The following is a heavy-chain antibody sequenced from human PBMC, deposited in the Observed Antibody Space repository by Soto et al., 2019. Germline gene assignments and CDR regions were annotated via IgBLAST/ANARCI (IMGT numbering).Heavy chain of an antibody. CDR3: ARDSGKGAYFGY. V-gene: IGHV3-72*01. Sequence: EVQLVESGGGLVQPGGSQRLSCAASGFTFSDHYMDWVRQAPGKGLEWVGRIRNKANSYTTDYAASVKGRFTISRDDSKDSLYLQMNSLKTEDTAIYYCARDSGKGAYFGYWGHGTLAPVSS. J-gene: IGHJ4*01. CDR2: IRNKANSYTT. D-gene: IGHD1-26*01. CDR1: GFTFSDHY.